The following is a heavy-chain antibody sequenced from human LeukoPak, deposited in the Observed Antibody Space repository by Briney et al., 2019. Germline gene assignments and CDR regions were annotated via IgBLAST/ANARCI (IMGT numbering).Heavy chain of an antibody. CDR2: IKSKTDGGTT. V-gene: IGHV3-15*01. CDR3: TTVVGATSVLPDY. J-gene: IGHJ4*02. CDR1: GFTVSSNY. D-gene: IGHD1-26*01. Sequence: PGGSLRLSCAASGFTVSSNYMSWVRQAPGKGLEWVGRIKSKTDGGTTDYAAPVKGRFTISRDDSKNTLYLQMNSLKTEDTAVYYCTTVVGATSVLPDYWGQGTLVTVSS.